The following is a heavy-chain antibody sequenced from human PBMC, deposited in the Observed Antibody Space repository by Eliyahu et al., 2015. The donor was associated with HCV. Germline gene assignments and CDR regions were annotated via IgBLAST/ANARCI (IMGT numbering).Heavy chain of an antibody. CDR3: AHILWFGERVNWFDP. CDR1: GFSLSTSGVG. J-gene: IGHJ5*02. D-gene: IGHD3-10*01. Sequence: QITLKESGPTLVKPTQTLTLTCTFSGFSLSTSGVGVGWIRQPPGKALEWLALIYWDDDKRYSPSLKSRLTITKDTSKNQVVLTMTNMDPVDTATYYCAHILWFGERVNWFDPWGQGTLVTVSS. V-gene: IGHV2-5*02. CDR2: IYWDDDK.